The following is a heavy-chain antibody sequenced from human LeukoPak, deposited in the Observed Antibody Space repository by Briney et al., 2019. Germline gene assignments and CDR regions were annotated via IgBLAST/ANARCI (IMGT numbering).Heavy chain of an antibody. CDR1: GRTLSQFS. V-gene: IGHV1-24*01. CDR2: SDPKDKT. Sequence: GASVKVSCKVSGRTLSQFSLQWVRQVPGKGLEWVGGSDPKDKTFYAQNFQGRVTLTEVTSTDTAYMELSSLIFEDTAVYYCGIRRLGVASAPFDHWGQGPLDTVSS. J-gene: IGHJ5*02. CDR3: GIRRLGVASAPFDH. D-gene: IGHD3-3*02.